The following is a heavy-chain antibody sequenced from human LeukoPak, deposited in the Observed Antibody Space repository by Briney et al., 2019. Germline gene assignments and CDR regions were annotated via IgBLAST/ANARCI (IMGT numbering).Heavy chain of an antibody. Sequence: GGPLRLSCAASGFTFSSYGMHWVRQAPGKGLEWVAVISYDGSNKYYADSVKGRFTISRDNSKNTLYLQMNSLRAEDTAVYYCAKEDGDYAHLYYFDYWGQGTLVTVSS. V-gene: IGHV3-30*18. CDR2: ISYDGSNK. D-gene: IGHD4-17*01. CDR3: AKEDGDYAHLYYFDY. CDR1: GFTFSSYG. J-gene: IGHJ4*02.